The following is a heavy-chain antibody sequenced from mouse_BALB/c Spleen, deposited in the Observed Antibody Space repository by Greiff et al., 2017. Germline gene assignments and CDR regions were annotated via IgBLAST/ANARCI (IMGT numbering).Heavy chain of an antibody. J-gene: IGHJ4*01. D-gene: IGHD2-1*01. CDR3: ARDWSWGGNGAMDY. V-gene: IGHV5-6-5*01. Sequence: EVQGVESGGDLVKPGGSLKLSCAASGFTFSSYAMSWVRQTPEKRLEWVASISSGGSTYYPDSVKGRFTISRDNARNILYLQMSSLRSEDTAMYYCARDWSWGGNGAMDYWGQGTSVTVSS. CDR2: ISSGGST. CDR1: GFTFSSYA.